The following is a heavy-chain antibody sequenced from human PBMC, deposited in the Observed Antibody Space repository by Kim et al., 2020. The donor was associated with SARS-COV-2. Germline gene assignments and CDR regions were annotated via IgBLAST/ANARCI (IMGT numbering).Heavy chain of an antibody. J-gene: IGHJ4*01. CDR1: GDTFSSYA. CDR3: ASGFKDTSGYYHYYFDY. D-gene: IGHD3-22*01. CDR2: IIPIFGTA. Sequence: SVKVSCKASGDTFSSYAISWVRQAPGQGLETIGGIIPIFGTAIYAQKFQGRVTITADESTSTAYMDLRSLRSEDTAVYYCASGFKDTSGYYHYYFDYWG. V-gene: IGHV1-69*13.